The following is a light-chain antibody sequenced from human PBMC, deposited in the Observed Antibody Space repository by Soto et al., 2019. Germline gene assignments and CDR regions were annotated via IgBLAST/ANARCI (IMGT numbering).Light chain of an antibody. Sequence: EVVLTQSPATLSLSPGERATLSCRASQSVRNFLAWYQQKPGQAPRLLIYEASNRAAGIPARFSGSGSGTDFTLTISSLEPEDFGVYYCQQYGSSPRTFGQGTKLEIK. V-gene: IGKV3-11*01. CDR2: EAS. J-gene: IGKJ2*01. CDR1: QSVRNF. CDR3: QQYGSSPRT.